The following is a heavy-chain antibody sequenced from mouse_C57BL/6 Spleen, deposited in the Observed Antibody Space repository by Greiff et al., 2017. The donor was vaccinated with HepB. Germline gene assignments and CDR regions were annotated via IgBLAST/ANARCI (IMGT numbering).Heavy chain of an antibody. CDR1: GYTFTSYW. CDR2: IDPNSGGT. D-gene: IGHD4-1*01. CDR3: ARGNWDGAAWFAY. V-gene: IGHV1-72*01. Sequence: QVQLKQPGAELVKPGASVKLSCKASGYTFTSYWMHWVKQRPGRGLEWIGRIDPNSGGTKYNEKFKSKATLTVDKPSSTAYMQLSSLTSEDSAVYYCARGNWDGAAWFAYWGQGTLVTVSA. J-gene: IGHJ3*01.